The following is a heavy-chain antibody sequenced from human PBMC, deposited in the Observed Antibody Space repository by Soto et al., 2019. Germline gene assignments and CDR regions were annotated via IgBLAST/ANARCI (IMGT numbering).Heavy chain of an antibody. CDR3: ATVPAVLRFLEWLTLDY. D-gene: IGHD3-3*01. V-gene: IGHV1-24*01. Sequence: ASVKVSCKVSGYTLTELSMHWVRQAPGKGLEWMGGFDPEDGETIYAQKFQGRVTMTEDTSTDTAYIELSSLRSEDTAVYYCATVPAVLRFLEWLTLDYWGQGTLVTVSS. CDR2: FDPEDGET. CDR1: GYTLTELS. J-gene: IGHJ4*02.